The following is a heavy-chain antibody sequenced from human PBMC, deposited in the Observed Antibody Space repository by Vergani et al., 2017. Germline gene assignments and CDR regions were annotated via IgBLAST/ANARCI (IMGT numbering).Heavy chain of an antibody. CDR2: IYYSGST. CDR1: GGSISSGGYY. CDR3: ARDTPPATYFDY. J-gene: IGHJ4*02. V-gene: IGHV4-31*03. Sequence: QVQLQESGPGLVKPSQTLSLTCTVSGGSISSGGYYWSWIRQHPGKGLEWIGYIYYSGSTYYNPFLKSRVTISVDTSKNQFSLKLSSVTAADTAVYYCARDTPPATYFDYWGQGTLVTVSS. D-gene: IGHD2-15*01.